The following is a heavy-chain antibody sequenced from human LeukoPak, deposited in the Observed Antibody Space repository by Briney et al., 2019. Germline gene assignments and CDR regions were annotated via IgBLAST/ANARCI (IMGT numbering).Heavy chain of an antibody. D-gene: IGHD6-13*01. J-gene: IGHJ6*03. CDR3: ARGRYSSSWYPPRYYYMDV. Sequence: ASVKVSCKASGYTFTGYYMHWVRQAPGQGLEWMGWINPNSGGTNYAQKFQGRVTMTRDTSISTAYIELSRLRSEDTAVYYCARGRYSSSWYPPRYYYMDVWGKGTTVTVSS. CDR2: INPNSGGT. V-gene: IGHV1-2*02. CDR1: GYTFTGYY.